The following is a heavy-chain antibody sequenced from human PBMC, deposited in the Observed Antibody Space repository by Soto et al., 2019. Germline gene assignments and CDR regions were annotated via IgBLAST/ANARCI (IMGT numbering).Heavy chain of an antibody. J-gene: IGHJ2*01. V-gene: IGHV3-7*03. CDR3: ARDSASSAYYYPYWYFDL. CDR2: IKQDGSEK. Sequence: EVQLVESGGGLVQPGGSLRLSCAASGFTFSSYWMSWVRQAPGKGLEWVANIKQDGSEKYYAESLKGRFTISRDNAKNSQYLQMNSLRAEDTAVYYCARDSASSAYYYPYWYFDLWGRGTLVTVSS. D-gene: IGHD3-22*01. CDR1: GFTFSSYW.